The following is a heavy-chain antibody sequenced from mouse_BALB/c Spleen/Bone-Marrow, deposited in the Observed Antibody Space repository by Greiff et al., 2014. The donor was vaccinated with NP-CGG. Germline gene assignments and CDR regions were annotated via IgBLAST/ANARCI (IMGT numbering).Heavy chain of an antibody. D-gene: IGHD1-1*01. J-gene: IGHJ3*01. CDR3: AREGYGSSYGFAY. CDR2: INPYNGGS. Sequence: VQLQQSGPELVKPGASMKISCKASGYSFAGYTMNWVKQSHGKNLEWIGLINPYNGGSSYNQKFKGKATLTVDKSSSTAYMELLSLTSEDSAVYYCAREGYGSSYGFAYWGQGTLVTASA. V-gene: IGHV1-18*01. CDR1: GYSFAGYT.